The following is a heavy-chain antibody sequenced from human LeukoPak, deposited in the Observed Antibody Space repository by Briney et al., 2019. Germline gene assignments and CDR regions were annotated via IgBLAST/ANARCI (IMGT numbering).Heavy chain of an antibody. Sequence: SETLSLTCTVSGGSISSYYWSWIRQPPGKGLEWIGYNYYSGSTNYNPSLKSRVTISVDTSKNQFSLKLSSVTAADTAVYYCARRSYGSGSYPFDYWGQGTLVTVSS. V-gene: IGHV4-59*01. CDR3: ARRSYGSGSYPFDY. CDR1: GGSISSYY. D-gene: IGHD3-10*01. J-gene: IGHJ4*02. CDR2: NYYSGST.